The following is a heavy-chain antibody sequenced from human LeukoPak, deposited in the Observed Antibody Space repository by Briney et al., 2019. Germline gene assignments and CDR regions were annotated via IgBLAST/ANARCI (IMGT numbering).Heavy chain of an antibody. D-gene: IGHD3-16*02. Sequence: GGSLRLSCAAFGFTFSSYAMSWVRQAPGKGLEWVSAISGSGGSTYYADSVKGRFTISRDNSKNTLYLQMNSLRAEDTAVYYCAKRGGATYYDYVWGSYHQYYFDYWGQGTLVTVSS. J-gene: IGHJ4*02. CDR2: ISGSGGST. CDR3: AKRGGATYYDYVWGSYHQYYFDY. CDR1: GFTFSSYA. V-gene: IGHV3-23*01.